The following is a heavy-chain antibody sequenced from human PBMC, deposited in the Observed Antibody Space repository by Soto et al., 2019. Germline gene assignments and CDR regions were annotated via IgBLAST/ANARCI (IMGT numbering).Heavy chain of an antibody. CDR1: GFTFSSYG. D-gene: IGHD6-6*01. V-gene: IGHV3-33*01. J-gene: IGHJ4*02. CDR3: ARVRPRETFFDY. Sequence: VQLVESGGGVVQPGRSLRLSCAASGFTFSSYGMHWVRQAPGKGLEWVAVIWYDGSNKYYADSVKGRFTISRDNSKNTLYLQMNSLRAEDTAVYYCARVRPRETFFDYWGQGTLVTVSS. CDR2: IWYDGSNK.